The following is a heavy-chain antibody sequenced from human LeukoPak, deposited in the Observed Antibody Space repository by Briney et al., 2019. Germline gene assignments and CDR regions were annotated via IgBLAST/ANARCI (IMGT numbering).Heavy chain of an antibody. V-gene: IGHV5-51*01. Sequence: PGESLRISCKGSGYTFSSYWIGWVRQMPGKGREWMGIIYPGDSDTRYSPSLQGQVTISVDTSIGTAYLQWSSLKASDTAIYYCARQNDFRLDYWGQGTLVTVSS. J-gene: IGHJ4*02. CDR2: IYPGDSDT. CDR1: GYTFSSYW. CDR3: ARQNDFRLDY. D-gene: IGHD3-3*01.